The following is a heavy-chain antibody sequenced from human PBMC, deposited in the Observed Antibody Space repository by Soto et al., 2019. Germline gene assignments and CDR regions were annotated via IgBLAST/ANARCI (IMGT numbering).Heavy chain of an antibody. D-gene: IGHD1-20*01. CDR2: ISSSSSTI. Sequence: GGSLRLSCAASGFTFSSYSMNWVRQAPGKGLEWVSYISSSSSTIYYADSVKGRFTISRDNAKNSLYLQMNSLRAEDTAVYYCARSITGTTVGSAFDIWGQGTMVTVSS. CDR1: GFTFSSYS. J-gene: IGHJ3*02. CDR3: ARSITGTTVGSAFDI. V-gene: IGHV3-48*01.